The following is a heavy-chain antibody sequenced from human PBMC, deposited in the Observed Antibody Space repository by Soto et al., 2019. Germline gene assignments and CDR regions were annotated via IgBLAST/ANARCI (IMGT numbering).Heavy chain of an antibody. J-gene: IGHJ3*02. CDR2: IKQDGSEK. Sequence: PGGSLRLSCAASGFTFSSYWMSWVRQAPGKGLEWVANIKQDGSEKYYVDSVKGRFTISRDNAKNSLYLQMNSLRAEDTAVYYCTLLYCGGDCYSPDAFDIWGQGTMVTVSS. CDR1: GFTFSSYW. D-gene: IGHD2-21*01. V-gene: IGHV3-7*01. CDR3: TLLYCGGDCYSPDAFDI.